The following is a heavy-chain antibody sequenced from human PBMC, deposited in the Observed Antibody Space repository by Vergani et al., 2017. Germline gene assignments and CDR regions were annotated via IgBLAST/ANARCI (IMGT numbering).Heavy chain of an antibody. CDR1: GFTVSSNY. D-gene: IGHD3-22*01. CDR3: AREAGYDSSGYDAFDI. J-gene: IGHJ3*02. CDR2: IYSGGST. Sequence: EVQLVESGGGLIQPGGSLRLSCAASGFTVSSNYMSWVRQAPGKGLEWVSVIYSGGSTYYADSVKGRFTISRDNSKNTLYLQMNSRGAEATAVYYCAREAGYDSSGYDAFDIWGQGTMGTVSS. V-gene: IGHV3-53*01.